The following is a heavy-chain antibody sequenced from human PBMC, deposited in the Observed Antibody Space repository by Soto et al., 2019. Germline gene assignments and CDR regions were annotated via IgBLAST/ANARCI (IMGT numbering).Heavy chain of an antibody. CDR3: ERDSIAGSGSCDN. J-gene: IGHJ4*02. CDR2: IKTDGSSP. Sequence: GGSLRLSCVASGFTFNNYWMHWVRQVPGKGLVWVSRIKTDGSSPNYADSVEGRFTISSDNAKNTLYLQMNSLRAEDTAVYYCERDSIAGSGSCDNWGQGTLVTVSS. CDR1: GFTFNNYW. D-gene: IGHD3-10*01. V-gene: IGHV3-74*01.